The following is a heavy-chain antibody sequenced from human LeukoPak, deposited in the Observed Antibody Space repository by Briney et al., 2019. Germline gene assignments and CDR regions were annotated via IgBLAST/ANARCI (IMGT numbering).Heavy chain of an antibody. V-gene: IGHV4-31*03. J-gene: IGHJ4*02. CDR2: IYYSGRT. D-gene: IGHD5-12*01. CDR1: GVSISSGGYY. CDR3: AREVVATTTFDY. Sequence: SQTLSLTCTVSGVSISSGGYYWRWLRQHPGKGLEWIGYIYYSGRTYYNPSLKSRVTISVDTSKNQFSLKLSSVTAADTAVYYCAREVVATTTFDYWGQGPLVTVPS.